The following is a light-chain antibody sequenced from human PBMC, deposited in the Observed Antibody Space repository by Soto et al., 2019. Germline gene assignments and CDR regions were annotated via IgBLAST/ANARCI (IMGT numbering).Light chain of an antibody. Sequence: EIVLTQSPGTLSLSPGERATLSCRASQSVSSSYLAWYQQKHGQAPRHLIYGASSRATGIPDRFSGSGSGTDFTLTIRRLEPEDFAVYYCQQYGSSPRTFGQGTRLEIK. CDR1: QSVSSSY. J-gene: IGKJ5*01. CDR2: GAS. CDR3: QQYGSSPRT. V-gene: IGKV3-20*01.